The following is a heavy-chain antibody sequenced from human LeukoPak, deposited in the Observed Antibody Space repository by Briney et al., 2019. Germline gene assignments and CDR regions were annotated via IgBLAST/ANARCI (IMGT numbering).Heavy chain of an antibody. D-gene: IGHD2-21*01. V-gene: IGHV3-21*01. CDR3: ARDPRPSGVSAFDV. J-gene: IGHJ3*01. Sequence: PGGSLRLSCEASGFTFSNYYMTWVRQASGKGLEWVSSISSSSSFISYLDSVKGRFTISRDNARNSLFLEMYSLRAEDTAVYFCARDPRPSGVSAFDVWGQGTMVTVSS. CDR2: ISSSSSFI. CDR1: GFTFSNYY.